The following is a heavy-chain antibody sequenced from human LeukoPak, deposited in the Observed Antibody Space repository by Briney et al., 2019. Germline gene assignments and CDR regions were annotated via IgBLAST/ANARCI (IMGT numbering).Heavy chain of an antibody. V-gene: IGHV1-69*06. CDR2: VIAIFGRV. J-gene: IGHJ4*02. CDR3: ARDDQVRGFGELSKLDY. D-gene: IGHD3-10*01. Sequence: GASVKVSCKASRGTFSSYGISWVRQAPGQGLEWMGGVIAIFGRVKYAQKFQGRVTITADKSTSTAYMELSSLRSEDTAVYYCARDDQVRGFGELSKLDYWGQGTLVTVSS. CDR1: RGTFSSYG.